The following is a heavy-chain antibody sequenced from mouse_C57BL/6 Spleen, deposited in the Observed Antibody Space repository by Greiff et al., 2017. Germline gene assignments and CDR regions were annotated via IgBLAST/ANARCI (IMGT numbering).Heavy chain of an antibody. D-gene: IGHD1-1*01. Sequence: QVQLKQSGAELVRPGASVTLSCKASGYTFTDYEMHWVKQTPVHGLEWIGAIDPETGGTAYNQKFQGKAILTADKSSSTAYMELRSLTSGDSAVYYCTRSGRAYYCGSSYVYWGQDTTLTVSS. CDR2: IDPETGGT. V-gene: IGHV1-15*01. CDR1: GYTFTDYE. J-gene: IGHJ2*01. CDR3: TRSGRAYYCGSSYVY.